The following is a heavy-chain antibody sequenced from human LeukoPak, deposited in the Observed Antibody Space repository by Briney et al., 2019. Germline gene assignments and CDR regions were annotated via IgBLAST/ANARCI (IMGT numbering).Heavy chain of an antibody. J-gene: IGHJ1*01. CDR2: ISSSSSTI. Sequence: RAGGSLRLSCAASGFTFSSYSMNWVRQAPGKGLEWVSYISSSSSTIYYADSVKGRFTISRDNAKNSLYLQMNSLRDEDTAVYYCARENSYDYGDYILAEYFQHWGQGTLVTVSS. CDR3: ARENSYDYGDYILAEYFQH. D-gene: IGHD4-17*01. CDR1: GFTFSSYS. V-gene: IGHV3-48*02.